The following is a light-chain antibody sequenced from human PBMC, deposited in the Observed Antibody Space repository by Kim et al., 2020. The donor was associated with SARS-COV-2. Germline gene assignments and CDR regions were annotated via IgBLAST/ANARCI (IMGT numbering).Light chain of an antibody. V-gene: IGKV1-5*03. CDR1: QNIDDW. CDR3: QQYRSYPWT. J-gene: IGKJ1*01. Sequence: ASVGDKITITCRASQNIDDWVAWYQQKPGRAPKLLIYKASTLKSGVPSTFSGSGSGTEFTLTTSSLQPDDFATYYCQQYRSYPWTFGQGTKVDIK. CDR2: KAS.